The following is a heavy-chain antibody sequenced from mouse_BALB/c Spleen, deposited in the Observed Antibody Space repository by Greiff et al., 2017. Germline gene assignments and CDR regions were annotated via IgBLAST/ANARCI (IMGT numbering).Heavy chain of an antibody. V-gene: IGHV1S137*01. CDR2: ISTYYGDA. CDR3: ARGGGIWAMDY. Sequence: QVQLKQSGAELVRPGVSVKISCKGSGYTFTDYAMHWVKQSHAKSLEWIGVISTYYGDASYNQKFKGKATMTVDKSSSTAYMELARLTSEDSAIYYCARGGGIWAMDYWGQGTSVTVSS. J-gene: IGHJ4*01. CDR1: GYTFTDYA.